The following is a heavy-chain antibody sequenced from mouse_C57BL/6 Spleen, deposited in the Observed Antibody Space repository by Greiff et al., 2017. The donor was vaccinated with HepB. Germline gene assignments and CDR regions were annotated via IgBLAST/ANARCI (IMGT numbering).Heavy chain of an antibody. V-gene: IGHV3-6*01. D-gene: IGHD2-1*01. CDR2: ISYDGSN. Sequence: VQLKESGPGLVKPSQSLSLTCSVTGYSITSGYYWNWIRQFPGNKLEWMGYISYDGSNNYNPSLKNRISITRDTSKNQFFLKLNSVTTEDTATYYCAREGLLSLFAYWGQGTLVTVSA. CDR3: AREGLLSLFAY. J-gene: IGHJ3*01. CDR1: GYSITSGYY.